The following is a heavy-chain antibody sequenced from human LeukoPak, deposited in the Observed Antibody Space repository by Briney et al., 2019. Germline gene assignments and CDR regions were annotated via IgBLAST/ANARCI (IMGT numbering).Heavy chain of an antibody. CDR1: GFTFSSYG. CDR2: ISYDGSSK. V-gene: IGHV3-30*18. CDR3: AKDQGAYHDTIYYFDY. Sequence: PGGSLRLSREASGFTFSSYGMHWVRQAPGKGLEWVAVISYDGSSKYYADSVKGRFTISRDNSKNTLYLQMNSLRAEDTAVYYCAKDQGAYHDTIYYFDYWGQGTLVTVSS. D-gene: IGHD1-26*01. J-gene: IGHJ4*02.